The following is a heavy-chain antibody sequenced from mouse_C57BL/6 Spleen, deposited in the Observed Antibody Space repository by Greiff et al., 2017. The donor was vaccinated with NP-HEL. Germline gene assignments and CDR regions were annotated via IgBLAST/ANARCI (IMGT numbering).Heavy chain of an antibody. V-gene: IGHV1-15*01. J-gene: IGHJ2*01. CDR2: IDPETGGT. Sequence: LQESGAELVRPGASVTLSCTASGYTFTDYDMHWVKQTPVHGLEWIGAIDPETGGTAYNQKFKGKAIMTADKSSSTAFLELSSLTSENSADYYCTTGSYYSNYGYWGKGTTLTVSS. CDR1: GYTFTDYD. D-gene: IGHD2-5*01. CDR3: TTGSYYSNYGY.